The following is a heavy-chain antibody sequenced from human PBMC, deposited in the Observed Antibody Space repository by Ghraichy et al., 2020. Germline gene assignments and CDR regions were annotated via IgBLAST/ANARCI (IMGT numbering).Heavy chain of an antibody. D-gene: IGHD3-22*01. CDR3: ARGTITMIVVNQVDAFDI. V-gene: IGHV1-2*04. CDR2: INPNSGGT. J-gene: IGHJ3*02. Sequence: ASVKVSCKASGYTFTGYYMHWVRQAPGQGLEWMGWINPNSGGTNYAQKFQGWVTMTRDTSISTAYMELSRLRSDDTAVYYCARGTITMIVVNQVDAFDIWGQGTMVTVSS. CDR1: GYTFTGYY.